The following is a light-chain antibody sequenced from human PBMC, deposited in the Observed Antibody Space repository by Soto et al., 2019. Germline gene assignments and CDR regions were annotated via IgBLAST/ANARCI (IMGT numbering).Light chain of an antibody. Sequence: EIVLTQSPATLSLSPGERATLSCRASQSVSSYLAWYQQKPGQAPRLLIYDASNRATGIPARLSGSGSGTDFTLTISRLEPEDFAVYYCQQRSNWLWTFGQGTKVDIK. J-gene: IGKJ1*01. V-gene: IGKV3-11*01. CDR1: QSVSSY. CDR2: DAS. CDR3: QQRSNWLWT.